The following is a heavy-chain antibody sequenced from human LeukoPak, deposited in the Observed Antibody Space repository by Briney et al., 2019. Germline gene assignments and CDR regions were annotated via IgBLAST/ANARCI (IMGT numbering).Heavy chain of an antibody. J-gene: IGHJ4*02. CDR1: GFTFSSYA. Sequence: GGSLRLSCAASGFTFSSYAMSWVRQAPGKGLEWVSAISGSGGSTYYADSVKGRFTISRDNSKNTLYLQMNSLRAEDTAVYYCTTELLWFGELLDPPGYWGQGTLVTVSS. D-gene: IGHD3-10*01. V-gene: IGHV3-23*01. CDR3: TTELLWFGELLDPPGY. CDR2: ISGSGGST.